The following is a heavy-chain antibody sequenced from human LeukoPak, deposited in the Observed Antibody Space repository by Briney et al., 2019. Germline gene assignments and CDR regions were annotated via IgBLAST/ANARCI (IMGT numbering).Heavy chain of an antibody. CDR2: ILYDGSNK. D-gene: IGHD2-21*02. V-gene: IGHV3-30*04. Sequence: QSGGSLRLSCAASGFTFSSYAMHWVRQAPGKGLEWVAVILYDGSNKYYADSVKGRFTISRDNSKNTLYLQMNSLRAEDTAVYYCARAKGRAYCVGDCYFRYYYYGMDVWGQGTTVTVSS. CDR1: GFTFSSYA. J-gene: IGHJ6*02. CDR3: ARAKGRAYCVGDCYFRYYYYGMDV.